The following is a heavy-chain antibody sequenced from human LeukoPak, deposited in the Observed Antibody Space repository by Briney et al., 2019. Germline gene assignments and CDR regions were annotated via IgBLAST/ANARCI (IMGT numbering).Heavy chain of an antibody. J-gene: IGHJ6*02. D-gene: IGHD2-15*01. CDR2: MSYDGGHK. CDR1: GFTFSSYA. Sequence: AGYLRRYCAASGFTFSSYAMHRVRQAPGNGLEWVAVMSYDGGHKYYADSVKGRFTISRDNSKNTLYLQMNSLRAEDTAVYYCAKGQLVDYGMDVWGQGTTVTVSS. V-gene: IGHV3-30*18. CDR3: AKGQLVDYGMDV.